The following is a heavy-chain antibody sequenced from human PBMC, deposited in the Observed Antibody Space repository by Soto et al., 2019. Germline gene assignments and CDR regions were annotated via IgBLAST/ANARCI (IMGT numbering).Heavy chain of an antibody. CDR2: ISAYNGNT. D-gene: IGHD6-19*01. J-gene: IGHJ6*02. V-gene: IGHV1-18*01. CDR3: AREGIAVAGSRGYYYGMDV. Sequence: ASVKVSCKPSGYTFHSHGISLVRQAPGQVLEWMGWISAYNGNTNYAQELQSRVTMTTDKSTSTAYMELRSLRSDDTAVYYCAREGIAVAGSRGYYYGMDVWGQGTTVTVSS. CDR1: GYTFHSHG.